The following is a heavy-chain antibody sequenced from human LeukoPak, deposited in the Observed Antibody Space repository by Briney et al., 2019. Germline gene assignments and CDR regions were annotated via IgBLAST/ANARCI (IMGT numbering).Heavy chain of an antibody. V-gene: IGHV1-2*06. D-gene: IGHD6-13*01. J-gene: IGHJ4*02. CDR2: INPNTGGT. CDR1: GYTFTGYY. Sequence: ASVKVSCKASGYTFTGYYMHWVRRAPGQGLEWMGRINPNTGGTNYAQKFQGRVTMTRDTSISTAYMELSSLTSDDTAVYWCARTITASGTNYWGQGTLVTVSS. CDR3: ARTITASGTNY.